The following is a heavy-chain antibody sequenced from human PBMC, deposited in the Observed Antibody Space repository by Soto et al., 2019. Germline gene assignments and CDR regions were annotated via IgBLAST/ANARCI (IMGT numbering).Heavy chain of an antibody. Sequence: GESLKISRKGSGYSFTSYWIGWVRQMPGKGLECMGIIYPSDPDTRYSPSFQGQVTTSADKSISTPSLHWSTLTAPDTAMYYCARTAADGKYYYGLDVWGQGATVTVSS. CDR2: IYPSDPDT. J-gene: IGHJ6*02. V-gene: IGHV5-51*01. D-gene: IGHD6-13*01. CDR1: GYSFTSYW. CDR3: ARTAADGKYYYGLDV.